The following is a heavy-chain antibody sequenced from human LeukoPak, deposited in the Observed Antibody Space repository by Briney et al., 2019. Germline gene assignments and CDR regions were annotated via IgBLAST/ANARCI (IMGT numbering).Heavy chain of an antibody. CDR3: ARDKNSGECVSNSCYGVWPLDI. V-gene: IGHV1-69*05. Sequence: SVKVSCKASGGTFSINAITWVRQAPGQGLEWMGGIIPMSETPKYTQKFQGRVTTATDESTNTAYMELSSLRSADTAVYYCARDKNSGECVSNSCYGVWPLDIWGQGTMVTVSS. J-gene: IGHJ3*02. CDR1: GGTFSINA. CDR2: IIPMSETP. D-gene: IGHD2-2*01.